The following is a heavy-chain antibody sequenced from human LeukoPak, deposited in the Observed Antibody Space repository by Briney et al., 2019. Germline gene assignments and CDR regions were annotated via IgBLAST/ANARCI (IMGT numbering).Heavy chain of an antibody. CDR2: IYYSGST. Sequence: SETLSLTCTVSGGSISSYYWSWIRQPPGKGLEWIGYIYYSGSTSYNPSLKSRVTISVDTSKNQFSLKLSSVTAADTAVYYCARRPPYGDYDLWGRGTLVTVSS. D-gene: IGHD4-17*01. V-gene: IGHV4-59*08. CDR1: GGSISSYY. CDR3: ARRPPYGDYDL. J-gene: IGHJ2*01.